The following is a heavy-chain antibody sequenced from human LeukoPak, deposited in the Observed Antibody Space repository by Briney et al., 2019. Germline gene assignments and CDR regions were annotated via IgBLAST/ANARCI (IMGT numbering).Heavy chain of an antibody. CDR2: ISGSGGGT. CDR3: AKVRAGYSGYDYPTDY. Sequence: GGSLRLSCVVSGITLSNYGMSWVRQAPGKGLEWVSGISGSGGGTNYADSVKGRFTISRDNSKNTLYLQMNSLRAEDTAVYYCAKVRAGYSGYDYPTDYWGQGTLVTVSS. D-gene: IGHD5-12*01. J-gene: IGHJ4*02. CDR1: GITLSNYG. V-gene: IGHV3-23*01.